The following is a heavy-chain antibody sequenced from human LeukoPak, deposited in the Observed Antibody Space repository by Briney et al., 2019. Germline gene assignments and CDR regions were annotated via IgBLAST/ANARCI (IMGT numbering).Heavy chain of an antibody. V-gene: IGHV4-34*01. CDR2: INHSGST. CDR3: ARGLIYSYDSGTYRFYFDY. J-gene: IGHJ4*02. D-gene: IGHD3-10*01. Sequence: SETLSLTCAVYGGSFSGYYWSWIRQPPGKGLEWIGEINHSGSTYYNPSLKSRVTTSIDTSKNQFSLQLTSVTAADTAVYYCARGLIYSYDSGTYRFYFDYWAQGTLVTVSP. CDR1: GGSFSGYY.